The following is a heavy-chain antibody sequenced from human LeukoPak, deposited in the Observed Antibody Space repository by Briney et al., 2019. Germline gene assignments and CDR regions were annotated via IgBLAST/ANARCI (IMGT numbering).Heavy chain of an antibody. CDR3: ARALTTLTYEGY. J-gene: IGHJ4*02. CDR2: ISGSNSYI. Sequence: GGSLRLSCAASGFTFSSYTMHWIRQAPGKGLEWVSSISGSNSYIFYADSVKGRFTVSRDNAKDSLYLQMNSLRAEDTAVYYCARALTTLTYEGYWGQGTLVTVSS. V-gene: IGHV3-21*01. D-gene: IGHD1-1*01. CDR1: GFTFSSYT.